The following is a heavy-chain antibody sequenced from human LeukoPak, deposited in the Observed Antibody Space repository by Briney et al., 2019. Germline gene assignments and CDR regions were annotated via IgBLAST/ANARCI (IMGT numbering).Heavy chain of an antibody. CDR1: GGSISSGGYY. J-gene: IGHJ4*02. CDR2: IYYSGST. Sequence: SETLSLTCTVSGGSISSGGYYWSWIRQHPGKGLEWIGYIYYSGSTYYNPSLKSRVTISVDTSKNQFSLKLSSVTAADTAVYYCARSTTTVVTPYWFDYWGQGTLVTVSS. D-gene: IGHD4-23*01. CDR3: ARSTTTVVTPYWFDY. V-gene: IGHV4-31*03.